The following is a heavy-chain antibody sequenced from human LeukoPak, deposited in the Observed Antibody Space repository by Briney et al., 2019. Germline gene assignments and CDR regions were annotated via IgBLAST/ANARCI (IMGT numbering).Heavy chain of an antibody. CDR1: GGSFSGYY. V-gene: IGHV4-34*01. CDR3: ARGGLSSNYFDY. J-gene: IGHJ4*02. D-gene: IGHD4-11*01. CDR2: INHGGST. Sequence: KPSETLSRTCAVYGGSFSGYYWTWFRQSPGKGLEWIGEINHGGSTKYHPSLKSRVATSVDTSKKQFYLKLSSVTAADTAVYYCARGGLSSNYFDYWGQGTLVTVSS.